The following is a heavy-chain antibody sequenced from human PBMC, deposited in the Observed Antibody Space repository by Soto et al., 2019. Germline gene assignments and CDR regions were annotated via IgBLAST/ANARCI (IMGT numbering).Heavy chain of an antibody. CDR1: GYTFTASG. J-gene: IGHJ5*02. CDR2: TSIYNGET. D-gene: IGHD3-16*02. CDR3: ARVWGSYRAPSGGAGFDP. Sequence: QVQLVQSGPEVQKPGASLKVSCKASGYTFTASGISWVRQAPGQGLEWMGWTSIYNGETSYAEKFQGRLTMTTDTSTSTAYMELRSLRSDDTAVYYCARVWGSYRAPSGGAGFDPWGQGTLVTVSS. V-gene: IGHV1-18*01.